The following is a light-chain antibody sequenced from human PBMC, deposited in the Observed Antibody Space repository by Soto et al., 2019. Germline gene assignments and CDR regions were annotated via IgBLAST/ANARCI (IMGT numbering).Light chain of an antibody. J-gene: IGLJ2*01. CDR3: TAWDDSLNGLV. Sequence: QSVLTQPASVSGSPGQSITISCTGTSSGVGGYEFVSWYQQHPGKAPKLMIYEVSNRPSGVSSRFSGSKSGNTASLTISGLQAEDEADYYCTAWDDSLNGLVFGGGTQLTVL. CDR2: EVS. CDR1: SSGVGGYEF. V-gene: IGLV2-14*01.